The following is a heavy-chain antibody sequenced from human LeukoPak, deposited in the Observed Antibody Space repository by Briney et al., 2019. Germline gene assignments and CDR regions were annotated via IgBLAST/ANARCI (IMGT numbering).Heavy chain of an antibody. Sequence: SETLSLTCSVSGGPITGYYWSWIRQPPGKGLQWIGYISYTGSTTYNPSLQSRVTIFVDKANNQLALRLTSVTAADTAVYYCARGLGYSYGHQWFDPWGQGILVTVSS. CDR3: ARGLGYSYGHQWFDP. J-gene: IGHJ5*02. CDR1: GGPITGYY. V-gene: IGHV4-59*01. CDR2: ISYTGST. D-gene: IGHD5-18*01.